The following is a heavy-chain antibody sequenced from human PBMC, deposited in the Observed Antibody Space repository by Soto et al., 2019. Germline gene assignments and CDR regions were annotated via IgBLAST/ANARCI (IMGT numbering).Heavy chain of an antibody. CDR2: IIPIFGTA. CDR3: AKSLYRPDHSNTLGYFDT. D-gene: IGHD5-18*01. J-gene: IGHJ4*02. Sequence: GASVKVSCKASGGTFSSYAISWVRQAPGQGLEWMGGIIPIFGTANYAQKFQGRVTITADESTSTAYMELSSLRSEDTAVYYCAKSLYRPDHSNTLGYFDTWGQGTLVTVSS. CDR1: GGTFSSYA. V-gene: IGHV1-69*13.